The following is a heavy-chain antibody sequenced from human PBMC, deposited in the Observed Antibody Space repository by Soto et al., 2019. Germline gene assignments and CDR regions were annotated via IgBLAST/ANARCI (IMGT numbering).Heavy chain of an antibody. D-gene: IGHD3-10*01. CDR1: GGSFRGYY. CDR3: ASSRPVWLWFGGANNWFDP. Sequence: QVQLQQWRAGLLKPSETLSLTCAVYGGSFRGYYWSWIRQPPGKGLEWIGEINHSGSTNYNPSLKTRLTIPVDTSNDQFSRNRGPLTAADTAVYYCASSRPVWLWFGGANNWFDPWGQVSRVIFSS. J-gene: IGHJ5*02. V-gene: IGHV4-34*01. CDR2: INHSGST.